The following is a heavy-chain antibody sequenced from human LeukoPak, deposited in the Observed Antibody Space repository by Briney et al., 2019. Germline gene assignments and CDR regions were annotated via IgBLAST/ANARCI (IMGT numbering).Heavy chain of an antibody. V-gene: IGHV3-30-3*01. CDR1: GFTFSDYN. CDR2: MSPDGNKK. J-gene: IGHJ4*02. D-gene: IGHD6-13*01. Sequence: GRSLRLSCAASGFTFSDYNMHWVRQAPGKGLDWVALMSPDGNKKYYADSVKGRFTISRDNSKNTVDLQLNSLRAEDTAVYYCARDSHSSSWYSEFDYWGQGTLVTVSS. CDR3: ARDSHSSSWYSEFDY.